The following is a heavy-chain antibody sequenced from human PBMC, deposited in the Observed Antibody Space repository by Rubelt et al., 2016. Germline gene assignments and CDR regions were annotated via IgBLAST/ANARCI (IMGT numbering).Heavy chain of an antibody. Sequence: QVQLQESGPGLVKPPQTLSLTCTVSGGSISSGAYYWSWIRQAPGKGLEWIGSIYYSGSTYYNPALKGCVPLSVDTSKNHVSLKLGSVTAADTAVYYCARVKSSSWYLGEFDYWGQGTLVTVSS. CDR2: IYYSGST. CDR3: ARVKSSSWYLGEFDY. J-gene: IGHJ4*02. D-gene: IGHD6-13*01. CDR1: GGSISSGAYY. V-gene: IGHV4-39*02.